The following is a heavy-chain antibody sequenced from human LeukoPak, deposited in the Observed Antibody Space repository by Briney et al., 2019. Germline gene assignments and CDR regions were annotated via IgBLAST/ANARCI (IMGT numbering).Heavy chain of an antibody. Sequence: TGGSLRLSCAASGFTFSSCEMNWVRQAPGKGLEWVSYISSSGTTMYYADYVKGRFTISRDNAKNSLSLQMNSLRAEDTAVYYCARVEYSYGDPIGFDYWGQGTLVTVSS. CDR1: GFTFSSCE. CDR3: ARVEYSYGDPIGFDY. V-gene: IGHV3-48*03. CDR2: ISSSGTTM. J-gene: IGHJ4*02. D-gene: IGHD5-18*01.